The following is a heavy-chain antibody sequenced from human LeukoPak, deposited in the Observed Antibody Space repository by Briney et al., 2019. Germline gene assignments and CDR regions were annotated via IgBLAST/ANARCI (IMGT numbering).Heavy chain of an antibody. J-gene: IGHJ3*01. Sequence: GGSLRLSCAVSGFTFSSYWMSWVRQAPGKGLEWVANIKQDGSEKHYVDSVKGRFTISRDNAKNSLYLQMNSLRVDDTAVYYCARDRGGAESHGFDAFDLWGQGTIVTVSS. V-gene: IGHV3-7*01. D-gene: IGHD2-15*01. CDR3: ARDRGGAESHGFDAFDL. CDR2: IKQDGSEK. CDR1: GFTFSSYW.